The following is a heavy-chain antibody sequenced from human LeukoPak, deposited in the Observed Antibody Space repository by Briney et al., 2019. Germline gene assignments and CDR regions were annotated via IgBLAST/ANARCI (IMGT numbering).Heavy chain of an antibody. V-gene: IGHV4-61*08. CDR3: TRGRAYYDSTGYYY. D-gene: IGHD3-22*01. CDR1: GGSISSGGYY. Sequence: SQTLSLTCTVSGGSISSGGYYWTWIRQSPGKGLEWIGHTYYSGNTNYNPSLKSRVTISIDTSKNQFSLKLSSVTAADTAVYYCTRGRAYYDSTGYYYWGRGILVTVSS. CDR2: TYYSGNT. J-gene: IGHJ4*02.